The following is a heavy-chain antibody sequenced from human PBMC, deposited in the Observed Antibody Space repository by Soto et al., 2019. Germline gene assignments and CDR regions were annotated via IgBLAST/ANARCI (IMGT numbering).Heavy chain of an antibody. V-gene: IGHV3-66*01. Sequence: GGSLRLSCAPSGLNVSNNYMSGVRQAPGKGLEWVSVIYSGGTTHYAGSVKGRFTISRDNSKNTLYLQMNSLRVEDTAVYYCAKKVPGSNPLDSWGQGALVTVSS. D-gene: IGHD1-1*01. CDR3: AKKVPGSNPLDS. CDR2: IYSGGTT. CDR1: GLNVSNNY. J-gene: IGHJ4*02.